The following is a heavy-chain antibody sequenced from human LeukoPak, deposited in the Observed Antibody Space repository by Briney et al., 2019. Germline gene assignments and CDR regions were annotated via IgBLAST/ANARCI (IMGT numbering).Heavy chain of an antibody. Sequence: PSETLSLTCTVSGGSISSYYWSWIRQPPGKGLEWIGYIYYSGSTNYNPSLKSRVTISVDTSKNQFSLKLSSVAAADTAVYYCARGVFEEYPFDYWGQGTLVTVSS. CDR2: IYYSGST. CDR1: GGSISSYY. J-gene: IGHJ4*02. V-gene: IGHV4-59*01. D-gene: IGHD3-10*02. CDR3: ARGVFEEYPFDY.